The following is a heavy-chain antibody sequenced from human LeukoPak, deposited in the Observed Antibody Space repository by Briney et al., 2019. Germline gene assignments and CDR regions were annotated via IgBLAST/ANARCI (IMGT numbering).Heavy chain of an antibody. J-gene: IGHJ4*02. CDR3: ARVFSVAGTFDY. CDR1: GYSISSGYY. CDR2: IYHSGST. V-gene: IGHV4-38-2*02. D-gene: IGHD6-19*01. Sequence: SETPSLTCTVSGYSISSGYYWGWIRQPPGKGLEWIGSIYHSGSTYYNPSLKSRVTMSVDTSKNQFSLNLSSVTAADTAVYYCARVFSVAGTFDYWGQGTLVTVSS.